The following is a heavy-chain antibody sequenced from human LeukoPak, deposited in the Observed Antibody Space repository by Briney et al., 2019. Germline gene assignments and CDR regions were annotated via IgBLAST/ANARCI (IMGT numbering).Heavy chain of an antibody. V-gene: IGHV3-66*02. CDR1: GFTVSSNC. CDR3: ARADRILEWLLEN. Sequence: RAGGSLRLSCAASGFTVSSNCMSCARQVPGKGLEWVSFIFIGGSTYYPDSVKGRFHISRDNRKDKLYLQMNGLRSEDTAAYYCARADRILEWLLENWGQGTLVTVSS. J-gene: IGHJ4*02. D-gene: IGHD3-3*01. CDR2: IFIGGST.